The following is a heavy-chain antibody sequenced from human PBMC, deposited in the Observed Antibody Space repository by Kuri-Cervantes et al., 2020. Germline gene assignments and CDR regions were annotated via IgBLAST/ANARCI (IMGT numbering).Heavy chain of an antibody. V-gene: IGHV4-39*01. J-gene: IGHJ4*02. D-gene: IGHD1-14*01. Sequence: SETLSLTCTVSGGSISSYYWSWIRQPPGKGLEWIGSIYYSGSTYYNPSLKSRVTISVDTSKNQFSLKLSSVTAADTAVYYCARHKGTYRGLDYWGQGTLVTVSS. CDR1: GGSISSYY. CDR2: IYYSGST. CDR3: ARHKGTYRGLDY.